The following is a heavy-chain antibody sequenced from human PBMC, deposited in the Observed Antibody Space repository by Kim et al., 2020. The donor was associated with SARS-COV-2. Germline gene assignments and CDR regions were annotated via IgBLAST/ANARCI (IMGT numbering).Heavy chain of an antibody. J-gene: IGHJ4*02. CDR3: ARDRGSSYVNDY. CDR1: GFTFSSYW. CDR2: INSDGSST. Sequence: GGSLRLSCAASGFTFSSYWMHWVRQAPGKGLVWVSRINSDGSSTSYVDSVKGRFTISRDNAKNSLYLQMNSLRAEDTAVYYCARDRGSSYVNDYWGQGTLVTVSS. V-gene: IGHV3-74*01. D-gene: IGHD5-18*01.